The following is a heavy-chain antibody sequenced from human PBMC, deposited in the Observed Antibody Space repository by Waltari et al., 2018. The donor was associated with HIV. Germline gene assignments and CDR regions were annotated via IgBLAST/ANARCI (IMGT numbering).Heavy chain of an antibody. CDR2: VDYSGDT. CDR1: GGSFNGHY. CDR3: ARGPHTSIFGVVKYFQP. D-gene: IGHD3-3*01. V-gene: IGHV4-34*02. J-gene: IGHJ1*01. Sequence: VPLQQPGTGQLMPSETTSLTCAVYGGSFNGHYWTWIRQSPGNGLELIGEVDYSGDTNYNPSLKSRLTISVDTSKNQFSLKLTSMTTADTGLYYCARGPHTSIFGVVKYFQPWGQGTLVTVSS.